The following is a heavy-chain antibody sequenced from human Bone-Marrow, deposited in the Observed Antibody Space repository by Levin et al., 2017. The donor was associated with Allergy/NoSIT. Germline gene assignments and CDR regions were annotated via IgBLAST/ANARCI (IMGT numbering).Heavy chain of an antibody. CDR2: FLPEDGET. CDR1: GHTLTELP. D-gene: IGHD2-21*01. J-gene: IGHJ5*02. Sequence: ASVKVSCKVSGHTLTELPMHWVRQAPGKGLEWMGGFLPEDGETVYAQKFQGRVTLTEDTSTDTAYMELTSLRSDDTAVYYCATLEGAGGPYSNIWFDPWGQGTLVTVSS. CDR3: ATLEGAGGPYSNIWFDP. V-gene: IGHV1-24*01.